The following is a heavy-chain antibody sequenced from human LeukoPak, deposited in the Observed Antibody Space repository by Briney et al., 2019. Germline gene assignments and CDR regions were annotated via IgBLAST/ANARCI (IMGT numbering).Heavy chain of an antibody. CDR2: IVVGSGNT. J-gene: IGHJ4*02. D-gene: IGHD6-13*01. CDR3: ARGTQLVPFDY. V-gene: IGHV1-58*02. Sequence: GASVKVSCEASGFTFTSSAMQWVRQARGQRLEWIGWIVVGSGNTNYAQKFQEKVTITRDMSTSTAYMELSSLRSEDTAVYYCARGTQLVPFDYWGQGTLVTVSS. CDR1: GFTFTSSA.